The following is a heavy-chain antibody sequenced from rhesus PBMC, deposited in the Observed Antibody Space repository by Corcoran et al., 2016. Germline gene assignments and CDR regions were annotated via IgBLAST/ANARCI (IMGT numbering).Heavy chain of an antibody. CDR1: GGSISGYYY. J-gene: IGHJ2*01. V-gene: IGHV4-73*01. Sequence: QVQLQQWGEGLVKPSETLSLTCAVYGGSISGYYYWSWIRQPPGKGLEWIGYIYGNSASTNYNPSLKDRVPISKSTSKNQFSLKLGSVTAADTAVYYCARRGYYYWYCDLWGPGTPITISS. CDR2: IYGNSAST. D-gene: IGHD3-3*01. CDR3: ARRGYYYWYCDL.